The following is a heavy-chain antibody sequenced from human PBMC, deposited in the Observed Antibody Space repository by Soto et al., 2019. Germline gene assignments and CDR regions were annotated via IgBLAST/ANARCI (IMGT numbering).Heavy chain of an antibody. D-gene: IGHD2-2*01. CDR1: GYTVSSYP. Sequence: GFSVNVARKASGYTVSSYPISWVSKAPGQGLEWMGGIIPIFGTANYAQKFQGRVTITADESTSTAYMELSSLRSEDTAAYYCAWSSTSIGWFDPWGQGTLVTGSP. CDR2: IIPIFGTA. V-gene: IGHV1-69*01. CDR3: AWSSTSIGWFDP. J-gene: IGHJ5*02.